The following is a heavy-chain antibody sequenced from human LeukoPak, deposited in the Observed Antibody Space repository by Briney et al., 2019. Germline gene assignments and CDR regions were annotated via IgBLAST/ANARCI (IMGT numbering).Heavy chain of an antibody. CDR1: GFTFSHAR. Sequence: PGGSLRLSCAASGFTFSHARMNWVRQAPGNGLEYVSAISSNGGSTYYANSVKGRFTISRDNSKNTLYLQMGSLRAEDMAVYYCARTNYGDLGYWGQGTLVTVSS. CDR3: ARTNYGDLGY. D-gene: IGHD4-17*01. CDR2: ISSNGGST. V-gene: IGHV3-64*01. J-gene: IGHJ4*02.